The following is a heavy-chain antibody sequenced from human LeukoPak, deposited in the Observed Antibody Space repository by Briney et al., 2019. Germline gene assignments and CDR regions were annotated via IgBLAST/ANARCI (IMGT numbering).Heavy chain of an antibody. CDR2: ISASNGNT. CDR3: ARAGAAVTTHFDL. V-gene: IGHV1-18*01. D-gene: IGHD4-17*01. Sequence: ASVKVSCKAYGYTFNIYGITWLRQAPGQGLEWMGWISASNGNTYYAQKIQGRVTMTTDTSTSTAYMELRSLKSDDTAVYYCARAGAAVTTHFDLWGQGTLVTVSS. J-gene: IGHJ4*02. CDR1: GYTFNIYG.